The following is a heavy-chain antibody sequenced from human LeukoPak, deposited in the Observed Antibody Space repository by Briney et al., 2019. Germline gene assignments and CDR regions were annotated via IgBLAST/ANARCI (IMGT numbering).Heavy chain of an antibody. CDR3: ARQPGLNWNYQGPFDI. J-gene: IGHJ3*02. CDR2: IYPGDSDT. V-gene: IGHV5-51*01. CDR1: GYSFTSYW. Sequence: GESLKISCKGSGYSFTSYWIGWVRQMPGKGLEWMGIIYPGDSDTRYSPSFQGQVTISADKSISTAYLQWSSLKASDTAMYYCARQPGLNWNYQGPFDIWGQGTMVTVSS. D-gene: IGHD1-7*01.